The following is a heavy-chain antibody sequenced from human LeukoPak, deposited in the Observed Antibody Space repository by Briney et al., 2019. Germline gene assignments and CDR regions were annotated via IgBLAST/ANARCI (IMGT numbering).Heavy chain of an antibody. CDR2: IYWDDDK. CDR1: GFSLSTSGVG. CDR3: AHRRGPNYYDSSGYYLW. J-gene: IGHJ4*02. D-gene: IGHD3-22*01. Sequence: SGPTLVNPTETLTLTCTFSGFSLSTSGVGVGWIRQPTGKALEWLAVIYWDDDKRYSPSLKSRLTITKGTSKNQVVLTMTNMDPVDTATYYCAHRRGPNYYDSSGYYLWWGQGTLVTVSS. V-gene: IGHV2-5*02.